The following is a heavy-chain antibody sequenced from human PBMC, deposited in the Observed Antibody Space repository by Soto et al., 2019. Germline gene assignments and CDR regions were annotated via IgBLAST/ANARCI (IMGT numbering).Heavy chain of an antibody. D-gene: IGHD6-13*01. V-gene: IGHV3-23*01. CDR1: GFTLDNYA. CDR2: ISGTDGST. Sequence: GGSLRLSCAASGFTLDNYAMTWVRQAPGKGLEWVSAISGTDGSTYYADTVKGRFTISRDNSKNTLYLLMNSLRAEDTAVYYCAKDRESSTWFGTGDYWGQGTLVTVSS. CDR3: AKDRESSTWFGTGDY. J-gene: IGHJ4*02.